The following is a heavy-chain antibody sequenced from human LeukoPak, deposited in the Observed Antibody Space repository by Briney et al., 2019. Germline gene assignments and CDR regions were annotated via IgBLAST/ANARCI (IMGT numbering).Heavy chain of an antibody. V-gene: IGHV2-5*02. D-gene: IGHD3-10*01. CDR3: AHSLYYGSGSYYFDY. CDR1: GLSVTTTGVG. CDR2: IYWDNDK. J-gene: IGHJ4*02. Sequence: TLLHPTQTLPLPYAFSGLSVTTTGVGVGWIRQHPGKALEWLALIYWDNDKRYRPSLKTRLTIARDTSKNQVVLTMTHMDPVDTATYYCAHSLYYGSGSYYFDYWGQGTLVTVSS.